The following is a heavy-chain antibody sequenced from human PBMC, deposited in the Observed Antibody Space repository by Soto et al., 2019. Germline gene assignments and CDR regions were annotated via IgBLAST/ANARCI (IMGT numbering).Heavy chain of an antibody. CDR1: GGTFSSYA. CDR2: IIPIFGTA. D-gene: IGHD2-2*01. V-gene: IGHV1-69*01. Sequence: QVQLVQSGAEVKKPGSSVKVSCKASGGTFSSYAISWVRQAPGQGLEWMGGIIPIFGTANYAQKFQGRVTITVDETTSTAYMELSSLRSEDTAVYYCARVPAANGIPAYGYGMDGWGQGATVTVTS. CDR3: ARVPAANGIPAYGYGMDG. J-gene: IGHJ6*02.